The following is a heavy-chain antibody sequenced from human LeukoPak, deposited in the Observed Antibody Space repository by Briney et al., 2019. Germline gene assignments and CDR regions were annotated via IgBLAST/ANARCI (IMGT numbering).Heavy chain of an antibody. V-gene: IGHV4-34*01. CDR3: ARFGGIVATITGY. CDR1: GGSLSGYF. D-gene: IGHD5-12*01. J-gene: IGHJ4*02. CDR2: INDSGST. Sequence: PSETLSLTCAVYGGSLSGYFWSWIRQPPGKGLEWIGEINDSGSTNYNPSLKSRVTISVDTSKNQFSLRLSSVTAADTAVYYCARFGGIVATITGYWGQGTLVTVSS.